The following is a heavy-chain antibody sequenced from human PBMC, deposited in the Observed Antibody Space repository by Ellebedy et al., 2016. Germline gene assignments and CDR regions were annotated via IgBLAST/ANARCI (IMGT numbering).Heavy chain of an antibody. Sequence: GESLKISXAASGFTFSDYYISWIRQTPGKGLEWVTYISPSSITISYTDSVKGRLTISRDNAKNSLYLQLNSLRVEDTAVYFCARGTGHFDYWGQGTLVTVSS. CDR2: ISPSSITI. CDR1: GFTFSDYY. V-gene: IGHV3-11*01. J-gene: IGHJ4*02. CDR3: ARGTGHFDY. D-gene: IGHD1-1*01.